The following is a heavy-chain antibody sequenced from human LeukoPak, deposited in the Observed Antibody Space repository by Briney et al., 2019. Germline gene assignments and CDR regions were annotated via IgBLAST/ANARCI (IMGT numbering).Heavy chain of an antibody. CDR2: ISAYNGNT. CDR1: GYTFTSYG. J-gene: IGHJ6*03. CDR3: ARGIGVSSGWQRQLNYYYYYMDV. Sequence: WASVKVSFKASGYTFTSYGISWVRQAPGQGLEWMGWISAYNGNTNYAQKLQGRVTMTTDTSTSTAYMELRSLRSEDTAVYYCARGIGVSSGWQRQLNYYYYYMDVWGKGTTVTVSS. D-gene: IGHD6-19*01. V-gene: IGHV1-18*01.